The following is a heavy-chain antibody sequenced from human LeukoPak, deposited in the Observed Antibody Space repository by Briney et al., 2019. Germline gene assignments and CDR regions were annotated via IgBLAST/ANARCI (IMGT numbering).Heavy chain of an antibody. J-gene: IGHJ4*02. CDR1: GYSFTSYW. V-gene: IGHV5-51*01. D-gene: IGHD3-22*01. CDR3: ARVDQYDSSGYYPPYFDY. CDR2: IYPGDSDT. Sequence: GESLKISCKGSGYSFTSYWIGWVRQMPGKGLEWMGIIYPGDSDTRHSPSFQGQVTISADKSISTAYLQWSSLKASDTAMYYCARVDQYDSSGYYPPYFDYWGQGTLVTVSS.